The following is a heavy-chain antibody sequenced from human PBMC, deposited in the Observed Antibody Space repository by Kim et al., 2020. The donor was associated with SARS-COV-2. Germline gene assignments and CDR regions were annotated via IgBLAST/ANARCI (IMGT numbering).Heavy chain of an antibody. V-gene: IGHV3-30*04. CDR1: GFTFSSYA. CDR2: ISYDGSNK. CDR3: ARADHIVVVTAKGFDY. J-gene: IGHJ4*02. Sequence: GGSLRLSCAASGFTFSSYAMHWVRQAPGKGLEWVAVISYDGSNKYYADSVKGRFTISRDNSKNTLYLQMNSLRAEDTAVYYCARADHIVVVTAKGFDYWGQGTLVTVSS. D-gene: IGHD2-21*02.